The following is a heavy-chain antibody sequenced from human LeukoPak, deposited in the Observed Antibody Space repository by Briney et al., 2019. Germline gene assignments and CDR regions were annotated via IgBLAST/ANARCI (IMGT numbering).Heavy chain of an antibody. CDR1: GFTFSSSG. CDR2: ISSSGGST. D-gene: IGHD3-10*01. Sequence: PGGSLRLSCAASGFTFSSSGTSWVRQAPGKGLKWFSTISSSGGSTYYADSVKGRFTISRDNSKNTLYLQMNSLRAEDTAVYYCAKEAAVYGSGSYPLDYWGQGTLVTVSS. V-gene: IGHV3-23*01. J-gene: IGHJ4*02. CDR3: AKEAAVYGSGSYPLDY.